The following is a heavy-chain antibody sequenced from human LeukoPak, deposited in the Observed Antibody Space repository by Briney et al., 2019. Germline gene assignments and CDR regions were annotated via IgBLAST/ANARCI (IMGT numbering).Heavy chain of an antibody. CDR3: ARDLRYCSSTSCPIYYYYYYGMDV. CDR2: INPSGGST. D-gene: IGHD2-2*01. J-gene: IGHJ6*02. V-gene: IGHV1-46*01. Sequence: ASVKVSCKASGYTFTGYYMHWVRQAPGQGLEWMGIINPSGGSTSYAQKFQGRVTMTRDTSTSTVYMELSSLRSEDTAVYYCARDLRYCSSTSCPIYYYYYYGMDVWGQGTTVTVSS. CDR1: GYTFTGYY.